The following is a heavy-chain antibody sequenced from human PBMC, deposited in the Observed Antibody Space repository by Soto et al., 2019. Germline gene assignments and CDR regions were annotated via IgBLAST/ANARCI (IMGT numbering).Heavy chain of an antibody. Sequence: QVQLVQSGAEVKKPGASVKVSCKASGYTFTSYGISWVRQAPGQGLEWMGWISAYNGNTNYAQKLQGRVTMTTDTSTSTAYMELRSLRSDDTAVYYCATGRENTEEWLASGLLDYWGQGTLVTVSS. D-gene: IGHD6-19*01. V-gene: IGHV1-18*01. CDR3: ATGRENTEEWLASGLLDY. J-gene: IGHJ4*02. CDR2: ISAYNGNT. CDR1: GYTFTSYG.